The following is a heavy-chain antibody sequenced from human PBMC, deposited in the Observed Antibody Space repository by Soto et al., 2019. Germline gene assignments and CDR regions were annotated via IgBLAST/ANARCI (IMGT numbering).Heavy chain of an antibody. J-gene: IGHJ6*02. CDR3: ARPAAISSSYYYGMDV. CDR1: GGTFSSYA. D-gene: IGHD6-6*01. CDR2: IIPIFGTA. Sequence: WASVKVSCKASGGTFSSYAISWVRQAPGQGLEWMGGIIPIFGTANYAQKFQGRVTITADESTSTAYMELSSLRSEDTAVYYCARPAAISSSYYYGMDVWGQGTTVTVSS. V-gene: IGHV1-69*13.